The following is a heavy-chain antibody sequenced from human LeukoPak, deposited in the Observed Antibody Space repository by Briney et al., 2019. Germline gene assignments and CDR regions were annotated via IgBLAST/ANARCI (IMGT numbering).Heavy chain of an antibody. D-gene: IGHD2-15*01. CDR3: ARSRLGYCSGGACYASDY. CDR1: GYNFPGYY. J-gene: IGHJ4*02. Sequence: ASVKVSCKVSGYNFPGYYMHWVRQAPGQGLEWMGWINPTSGGTSYAQKFQGRVTMTRDTSTSTAYMELSSLRSDDTAVYYCARSRLGYCSGGACYASDYWGQGTLVTVSS. V-gene: IGHV1-2*02. CDR2: INPTSGGT.